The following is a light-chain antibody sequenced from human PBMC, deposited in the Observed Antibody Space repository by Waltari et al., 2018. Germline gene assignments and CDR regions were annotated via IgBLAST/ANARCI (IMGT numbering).Light chain of an antibody. J-gene: IGKJ5*01. CDR3: QQRSNWPIT. CDR1: QSVNTY. CDR2: DTS. Sequence: EIVLTQSPATLSLSPGERATLSCRASQSVNTYLAWYQQKPGQAPRLLIYDTSNRATVIPARFSGSGSATDFTLTISSLEPEDFAVYYCQQRSNWPITFGQGTRLEIK. V-gene: IGKV3-11*01.